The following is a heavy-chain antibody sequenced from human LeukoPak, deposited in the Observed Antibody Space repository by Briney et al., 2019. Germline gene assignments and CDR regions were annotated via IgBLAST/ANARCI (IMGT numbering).Heavy chain of an antibody. V-gene: IGHV3-23*01. CDR2: FGNSA. D-gene: IGHD5-12*01. Sequence: GGSLRLSCAASGFTFSRYAMSWVRQAPGKGLEWVSTFGNSAHYADSVKGRFTISRDNSKNTLYLQMNSLRADDTAVYYCAKAAYGGYVIGSDYWGQGTLVTVSS. CDR1: GFTFSRYA. CDR3: AKAAYGGYVIGSDY. J-gene: IGHJ4*02.